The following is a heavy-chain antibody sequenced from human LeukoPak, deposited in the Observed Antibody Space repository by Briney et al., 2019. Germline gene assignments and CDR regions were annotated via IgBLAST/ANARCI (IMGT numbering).Heavy chain of an antibody. CDR2: ISSTGGTI. D-gene: IGHD3-10*01. Sequence: GGSLRLSYVGSGFTFSNYLMNWVRQAPGKGLEWVSFISSTGGTIYYADAVKGRFTVSRDNAKNSLLLQMNSLRAGDTAVYYCARGLYLRSGSYSAYYFDYWGQGTLVTVSS. CDR3: ARGLYLRSGSYSAYYFDY. CDR1: GFTFSNYL. J-gene: IGHJ4*02. V-gene: IGHV3-48*01.